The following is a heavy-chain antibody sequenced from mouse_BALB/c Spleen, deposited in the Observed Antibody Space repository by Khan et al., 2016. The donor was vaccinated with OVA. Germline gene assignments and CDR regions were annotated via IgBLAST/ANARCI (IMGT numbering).Heavy chain of an antibody. D-gene: IGHD1-1*01. CDR1: GYSITSDYA. J-gene: IGHJ2*01. CDR2: ISYSGRT. Sequence: EVQLQESGPGLVKPSQSLSLTCTVTGYSITSDYAWNWIRQFPGNKLEWMGYISYSGRTSYNPSLKSRLSITRDTSKNQFFLQLNSVPTEDTATYYCARSVTITTVVATDFDYWGQGTTLTVSS. V-gene: IGHV3-2*02. CDR3: ARSVTITTVVATDFDY.